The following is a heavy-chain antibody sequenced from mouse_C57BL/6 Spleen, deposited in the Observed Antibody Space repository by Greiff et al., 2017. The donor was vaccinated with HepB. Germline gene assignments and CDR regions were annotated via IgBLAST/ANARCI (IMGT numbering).Heavy chain of an antibody. CDR1: GYTFTSYT. CDR3: AREATTGAMDY. Sequence: LQQSGAELARPGASVKMSCKASGYTFTSYTMHWVKQRPGQGLEWIGYINPSSGYTKYNQKFKDKATLTADKSSSTAYMQLSSLTSEDSAVYYCAREATTGAMDYWGQGTSVTVSS. CDR2: INPSSGYT. V-gene: IGHV1-4*01. D-gene: IGHD1-1*01. J-gene: IGHJ4*01.